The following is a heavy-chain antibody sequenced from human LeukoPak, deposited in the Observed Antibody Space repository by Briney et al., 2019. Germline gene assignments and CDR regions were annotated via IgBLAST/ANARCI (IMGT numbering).Heavy chain of an antibody. CDR2: INPNSGGT. CDR1: GYTFTGYY. D-gene: IGHD1-26*01. V-gene: IGHV1-2*06. J-gene: IGHJ4*02. CDR3: ARDRSSGSNYGDY. Sequence: GASVKVSCKASGYTFTGYYMHWVRQAPGQGLEWMGRINPNSGGTNYAQRLQGRVTMTTDTSTNTAYMDLRSLRSDDTAVYYCARDRSSGSNYGDYWGQGTLVTVSS.